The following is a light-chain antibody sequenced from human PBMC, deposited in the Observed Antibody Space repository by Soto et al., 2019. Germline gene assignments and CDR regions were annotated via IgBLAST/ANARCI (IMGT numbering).Light chain of an antibody. V-gene: IGKV3-11*01. CDR3: QQRSNWPIT. Sequence: EIMMSQSPATLSVSPEERVTLSCRASQSVSSNVAWYQQRPGQAPRVLIYDASNRATGIPVRSSGSGSGTDFTLTISSLEPEDFAVYYCQQRSNWPITFGQGTRLEI. CDR1: QSVSSN. J-gene: IGKJ5*01. CDR2: DAS.